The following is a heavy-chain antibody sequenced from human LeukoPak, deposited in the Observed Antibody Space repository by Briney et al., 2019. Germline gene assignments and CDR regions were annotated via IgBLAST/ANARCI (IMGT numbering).Heavy chain of an antibody. V-gene: IGHV4-59*01. Sequence: SETLSLTCTVSGGSISSYYWSWIRQPPGKGLEWIGYIYYSGSTNYNPSLKSRVTISVDTSKNQFSLKLSSVTAADTAVYYCARDGRNYYGSSEMDWYFDLWGRGTLVTVSS. CDR3: ARDGRNYYGSSEMDWYFDL. D-gene: IGHD3-10*01. CDR1: GGSISSYY. J-gene: IGHJ2*01. CDR2: IYYSGST.